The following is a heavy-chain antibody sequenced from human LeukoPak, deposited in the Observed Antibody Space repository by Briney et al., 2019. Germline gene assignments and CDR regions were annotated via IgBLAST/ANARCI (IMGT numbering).Heavy chain of an antibody. J-gene: IGHJ6*03. CDR3: AKKATVTPYYYYYMDV. CDR2: IRYDGSNK. Sequence: GGSLRLSCAASGFTFISYGMHWVRQAPGKGLEGVTFIRYDGSNKYYADSVKGRFTISRDNSKNTLYLQMNSLRAEDTAVYYCAKKATVTPYYYYYMDVWGKGTTVTVSS. V-gene: IGHV3-30*02. CDR1: GFTFISYG. D-gene: IGHD4-11*01.